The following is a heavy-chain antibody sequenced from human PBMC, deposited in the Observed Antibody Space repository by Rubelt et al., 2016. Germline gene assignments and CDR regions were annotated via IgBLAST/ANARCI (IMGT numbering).Heavy chain of an antibody. D-gene: IGHD1-26*01. CDR1: GGSISSYY. Sequence: QLQLQESGPGLVKPSETLSLTCTVSGGSISSYYWSWIRQPPGKGLEWIGYIYYSGSTNYNPSLKSRVTISVDTSKNQFSLKLSSGTAADTAVYYCARVRAVGAHLGDYWGQGTLVTVSS. CDR3: ARVRAVGAHLGDY. V-gene: IGHV4-59*12. J-gene: IGHJ4*02. CDR2: IYYSGST.